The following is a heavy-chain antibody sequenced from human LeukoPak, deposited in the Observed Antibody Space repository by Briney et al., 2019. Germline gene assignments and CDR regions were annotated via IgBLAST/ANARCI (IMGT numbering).Heavy chain of an antibody. CDR2: ISSRGGSS. D-gene: IGHD4-11*01. Sequence: GGSLRLSCAASGFTFGNYVMNWVRQAPGRGLEWVSAISSRGGSSYYADSVKGRFTFSRDNSKNTLYLQMNSLRAEDTAVYYCAKGEMTTATPFDYWGQGTLVTVSS. CDR1: GFTFGNYV. J-gene: IGHJ4*02. V-gene: IGHV3-23*01. CDR3: AKGEMTTATPFDY.